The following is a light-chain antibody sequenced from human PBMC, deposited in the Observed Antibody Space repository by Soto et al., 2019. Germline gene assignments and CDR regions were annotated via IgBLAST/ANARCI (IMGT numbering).Light chain of an antibody. V-gene: IGKV1-5*01. CDR3: QQYNSYSWT. J-gene: IGKJ1*01. CDR2: DAS. CDR1: QSISSW. Sequence: IHMTHSPSIFSAPVLYRVTISCLASQSISSWLAWFQQKPGKAPKLLIYDASSLESGVPSRFSGSGSGTEFTLTISSLQPDDFATYYCQQYNSYSWTFGQGTKVDIK.